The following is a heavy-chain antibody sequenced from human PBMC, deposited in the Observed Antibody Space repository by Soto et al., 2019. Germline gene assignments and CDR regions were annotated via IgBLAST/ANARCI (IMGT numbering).Heavy chain of an antibody. CDR2: IKGDAATT. V-gene: IGHV3-74*01. CDR1: GFTFSSSW. J-gene: IGHJ6*02. CDR3: VRGVPGYYAMDV. D-gene: IGHD3-16*01. Sequence: EVQLVESGGGLVQPGGSLRLSCAASGFTFSSSWIHWVRQGPGDGLVLVLRIKGDAATTHYADSANGRFTVSSDNATNTVYLQMNSLTAEDTSLYYWVRGVPGYYAMDVWGQGTTVTVS.